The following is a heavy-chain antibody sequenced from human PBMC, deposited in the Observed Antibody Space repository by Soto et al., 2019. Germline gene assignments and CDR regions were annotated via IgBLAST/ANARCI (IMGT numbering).Heavy chain of an antibody. D-gene: IGHD2-21*02. J-gene: IGHJ6*02. V-gene: IGHV3-21*01. CDR2: ISSRSDI. Sequence: GGSLRLSCVGSGFTFSTYSINWVRQAPGKGLEWVSSISSRSDIYYADSVKGRFTISRDNAKNSVSLQMNSLRAEDTAVYYGAREDTAWPLAYGLDVWGQGTTVTVA. CDR3: AREDTAWPLAYGLDV. CDR1: GFTFSTYS.